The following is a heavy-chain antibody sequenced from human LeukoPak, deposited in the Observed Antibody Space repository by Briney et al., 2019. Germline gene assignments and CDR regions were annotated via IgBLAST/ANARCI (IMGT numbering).Heavy chain of an antibody. CDR1: GGSISSSSYS. V-gene: IGHV4-39*06. Sequence: SETLSLTCTVSGGSISSSSYSWGWIRQPPGKGLEWIGSICYSGSTYYNPSSNSRVTISVDTSKNQFALKLSSVTAADTAVYYCARAGYYYDSSGYYPAASFDIWGQGTMVTVSS. D-gene: IGHD3-22*01. CDR2: ICYSGST. J-gene: IGHJ3*02. CDR3: ARAGYYYDSSGYYPAASFDI.